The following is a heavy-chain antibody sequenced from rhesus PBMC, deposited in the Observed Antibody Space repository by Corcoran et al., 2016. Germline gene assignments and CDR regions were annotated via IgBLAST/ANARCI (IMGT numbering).Heavy chain of an antibody. Sequence: EAQLVGCGGGVLQPGGGLRLSCGGTGLQVGDEARHGVRQAPGKGMEWVSTLSNQSKTIGSVDFAKGRFTVSRDNAKNSLSLQMNSLGAEDTAVYYCVIDDYGRDWGQGVLVSVSS. V-gene: IGHV3-7*01. CDR2: LSNQSKTI. D-gene: IGHD4-29*01. J-gene: IGHJ4*01. CDR3: VIDDYGRD. CDR1: GLQVGDEA.